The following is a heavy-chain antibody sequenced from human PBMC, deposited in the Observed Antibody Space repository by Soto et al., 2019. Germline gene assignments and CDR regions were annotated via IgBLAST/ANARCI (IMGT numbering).Heavy chain of an antibody. CDR3: ARDVGA. Sequence: EVQLVESGGGLVQRGGSLRLSCAASGITVYNNYMSWVRQAPGKGLEWVSVIYSGGSTSYADSVKGRFTISRDGSKNTVYLQMNSLRFDDTAVYYCARDVGAWGRGTTVTVSS. CDR2: IYSGGST. J-gene: IGHJ6*04. CDR1: GITVYNNY. V-gene: IGHV3-66*01.